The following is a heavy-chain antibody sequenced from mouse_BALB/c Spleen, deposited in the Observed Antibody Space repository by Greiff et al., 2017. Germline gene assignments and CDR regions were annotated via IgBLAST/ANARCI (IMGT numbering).Heavy chain of an antibody. CDR2: INPYNDGT. J-gene: IGHJ3*01. D-gene: IGHD2-3*01. V-gene: IGHV1-14*01. CDR1: GYTFTSYV. CDR3: AGGYSPWFAY. Sequence: EVQVVESGPELVKPGASVKMSCKASGYTFTSYVMHWVKQKPGQGLEWIGYINPYNDGTKYNEKFKGKATLTSDKSSSTAYMELSSLTSEDSAVYYCAGGYSPWFAYWGQGTLVTVSA.